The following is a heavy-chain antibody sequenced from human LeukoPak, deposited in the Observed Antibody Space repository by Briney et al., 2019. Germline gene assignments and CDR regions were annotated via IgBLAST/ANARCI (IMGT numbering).Heavy chain of an antibody. CDR3: ARDQDASWHP. V-gene: IGHV4-34*01. J-gene: IGHJ5*02. D-gene: IGHD6-13*01. CDR1: GGSFSGYY. CDR2: INHSGST. Sequence: SETLSLTCAVYGGSFSGYYWSWIRQPPGKGLEWIGEINHSGSTNYNPSLKSRVTISVDTSKNQFSLKLSSVTAADTAVYYCARDQDASWHPWGQGTLVTVSS.